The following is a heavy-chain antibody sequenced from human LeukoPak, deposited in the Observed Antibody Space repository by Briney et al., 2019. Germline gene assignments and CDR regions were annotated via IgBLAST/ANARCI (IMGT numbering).Heavy chain of an antibody. D-gene: IGHD3-22*01. V-gene: IGHV3-7*03. Sequence: GGSLRLSCAASGFTFSSYWMSWVRQAPGKGLEWVANIKQDGSEKYYVDSVKDRFTISRDNAKNSLYLQMNSLRAEDTAVYYCARGTLYYDSSGYYFRVDAFDIWGQGTMVTVSS. CDR1: GFTFSSYW. CDR3: ARGTLYYDSSGYYFRVDAFDI. CDR2: IKQDGSEK. J-gene: IGHJ3*02.